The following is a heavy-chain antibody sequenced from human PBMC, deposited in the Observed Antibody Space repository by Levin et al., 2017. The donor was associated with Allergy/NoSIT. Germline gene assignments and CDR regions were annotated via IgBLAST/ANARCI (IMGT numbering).Heavy chain of an antibody. CDR3: AKDINICGRATLDY. CDR1: GFTFDDYA. D-gene: IGHD2-21*01. CDR2: ISWNSGTI. V-gene: IGHV3-9*01. Sequence: PSGGSLRLSCAASGFTFDDYAMHWVRQAPGKGLEWVSGISWNSGTIGYADSVKGRFTISRDNAKNSLYLQMNSLRAEDTALYDCAKDINICGRATLDYWGQGTRVTVSS. J-gene: IGHJ4*02.